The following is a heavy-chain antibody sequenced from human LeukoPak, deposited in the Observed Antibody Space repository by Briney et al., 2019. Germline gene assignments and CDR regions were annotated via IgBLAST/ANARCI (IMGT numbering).Heavy chain of an antibody. J-gene: IGHJ1*01. CDR3: ARDTRYYDILTGYYYAEYFQH. D-gene: IGHD3-9*01. CDR2: IYTSGST. Sequence: SETLSLTCTVSGGSSSSYYWSWIRQPAGKGLEWIGRIYTSGSTNYNPSLKSRVTMSVDTSKNQFSLKLSSVTAADTAVYYCARDTRYYDILTGYYYAEYFQHWGQGTLVTVSS. V-gene: IGHV4-4*07. CDR1: GGSSSSYY.